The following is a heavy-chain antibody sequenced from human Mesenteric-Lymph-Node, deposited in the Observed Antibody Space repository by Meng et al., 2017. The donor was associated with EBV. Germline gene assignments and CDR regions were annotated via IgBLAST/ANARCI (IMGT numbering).Heavy chain of an antibody. D-gene: IGHD2-15*01. J-gene: IGHJ5*02. V-gene: IGHV4-4*02. CDR3: ASAQCSGGGCPGGS. CDR2: IYHSGIT. Sequence: QQPAPGLVNPSWTLSLPCPFSVCSISRSYWWSWVRQPPGKGLEWIGEIYHSGITNYNPSLSSRVTMSVDKSKNQFSLNLISLTAADTAVYYCASAQCSGGGCPGGSWGQGTLVTVSS. CDR1: VCSISRSYW.